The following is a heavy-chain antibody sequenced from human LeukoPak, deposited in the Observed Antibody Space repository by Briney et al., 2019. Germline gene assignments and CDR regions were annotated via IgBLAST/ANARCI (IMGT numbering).Heavy chain of an antibody. Sequence: GGSLRLSCAASGFTFSSYAMHWVRQAPGKGLEWLAVILYDGSNKYYADSVKGRFTISRDNSKNTLYLQMNSLRAEDTAVYYCARDLGTGLYYYYGMDVWGQGTTVTVSS. CDR1: GFTFSSYA. CDR2: ILYDGSNK. J-gene: IGHJ6*02. V-gene: IGHV3-30-3*01. CDR3: ARDLGTGLYYYYGMDV. D-gene: IGHD2-8*02.